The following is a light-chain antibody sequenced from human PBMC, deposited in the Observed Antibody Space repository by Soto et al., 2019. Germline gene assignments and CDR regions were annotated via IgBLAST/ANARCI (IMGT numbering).Light chain of an antibody. J-gene: IGKJ1*01. CDR1: QSIRGW. Sequence: DIQMTQSPSTLSASVGDRVTITCRASQSIRGWLAWYQQKPGKAPNLLIYDASRLKSGVPSRFSGRGSGTEFTLTITSLKPDDFATYYCHQYNSFSPWTFGQGTKVDIK. CDR2: DAS. CDR3: HQYNSFSPWT. V-gene: IGKV1-5*01.